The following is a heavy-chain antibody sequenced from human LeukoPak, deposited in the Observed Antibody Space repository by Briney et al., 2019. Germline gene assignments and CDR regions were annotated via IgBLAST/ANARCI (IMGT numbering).Heavy chain of an antibody. J-gene: IGHJ4*02. CDR2: IKQDGSEK. CDR1: GFTFSSYW. Sequence: GGSLRLSCAASGFTFSSYWMSWVRQAPGKGLEWVANIKQDGSEKHYVDSVKGRFTISRDNAKNSLYLQMNSLRAEDTAVYYCARDAVAGPFGDWGQGTLVTVSS. CDR3: ARDAVAGPFGD. V-gene: IGHV3-7*01. D-gene: IGHD6-19*01.